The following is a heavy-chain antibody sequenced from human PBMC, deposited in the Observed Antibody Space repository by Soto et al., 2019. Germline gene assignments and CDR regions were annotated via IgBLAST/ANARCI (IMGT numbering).Heavy chain of an antibody. V-gene: IGHV3-48*04. CDR3: ARGFNNWNYLATETYFGY. Sequence: GGSLRLSCAVSGFTFSIYSINWVRQAPWKGLEWVSYISSSSITKYYADSVKGRFNISRDNDKNTLYLQMNSLRAEDTAVYYCARGFNNWNYLATETYFGYRGQGTLV. D-gene: IGHD1-7*01. CDR2: ISSSSITK. CDR1: GFTFSIYS. J-gene: IGHJ4*02.